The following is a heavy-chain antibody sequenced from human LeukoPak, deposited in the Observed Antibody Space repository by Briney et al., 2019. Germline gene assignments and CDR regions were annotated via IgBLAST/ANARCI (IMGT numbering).Heavy chain of an antibody. CDR3: ARGGWSGYFIY. J-gene: IGHJ4*02. CDR1: GFTFSNYA. CDR2: IKKDGSER. Sequence: PGGSLRLSCAASGFTFSNYAMNWVRQAPGKGLEWVANIKKDGSERSYVDSVRDRFTTSRDNAKNSLYLQMNSLRAEDTAMYYCARGGWSGYFIYWGQGALVTVSS. V-gene: IGHV3-7*01. D-gene: IGHD1-1*01.